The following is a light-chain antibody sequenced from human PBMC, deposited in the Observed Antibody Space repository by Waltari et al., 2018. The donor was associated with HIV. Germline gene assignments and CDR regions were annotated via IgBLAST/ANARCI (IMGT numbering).Light chain of an antibody. J-gene: IGKJ1*01. Sequence: DIVMTQSPASLPVSLGGRAAINCKSSQSIFYNSNSKNYLAWSQQNPGQPPRLLIYWASTRESGVPDRFSGSGSGTDFTLTISSLQAEDVAVYYCQQYYSTPLTFGQGTKVEIK. CDR2: WAS. CDR3: QQYYSTPLT. CDR1: QSIFYNSNSKNY. V-gene: IGKV4-1*01.